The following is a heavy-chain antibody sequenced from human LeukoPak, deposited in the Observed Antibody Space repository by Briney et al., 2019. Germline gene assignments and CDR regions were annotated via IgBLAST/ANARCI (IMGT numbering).Heavy chain of an antibody. Sequence: SETLSLTCAVYGGSFSGYYWSWIRQPPGEGLEWIGEINHSGSTNYNPSLKSRVTISVDTSKNQFSLKLSSVTAADTAVYYCARDSSSWYRNPFDYWGQGTLVTVSS. J-gene: IGHJ4*02. CDR2: INHSGST. CDR3: ARDSSSWYRNPFDY. CDR1: GGSFSGYY. V-gene: IGHV4-34*01. D-gene: IGHD6-13*01.